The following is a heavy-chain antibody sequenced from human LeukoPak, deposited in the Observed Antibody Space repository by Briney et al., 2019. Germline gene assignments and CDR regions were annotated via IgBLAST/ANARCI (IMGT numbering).Heavy chain of an antibody. Sequence: PGGSLRLSCAASGFTFSSYWMSWVRQAPGKGLEWVSSISSSSSYIYYADSVKGRFTISRDNAKNSLYLQMNSLRAEDTAVYYCARDRIRHGSGTGWGFDPWGQGTLVTVSS. J-gene: IGHJ5*02. CDR1: GFTFSSYW. CDR3: ARDRIRHGSGTGWGFDP. D-gene: IGHD3-10*01. CDR2: ISSSSSYI. V-gene: IGHV3-21*01.